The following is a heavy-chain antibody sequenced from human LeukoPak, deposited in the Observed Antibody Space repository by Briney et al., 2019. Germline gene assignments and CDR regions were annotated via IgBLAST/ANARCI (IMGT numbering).Heavy chain of an antibody. Sequence: GASVKVSCKASGYTFTSYDINWVRQATGQGLERMGWMNPNSGNTGYAQKFQGRVTMTRNTSISTAYMELSSLRSEDTAVYYCARGAGRGYYLVSPYYYYMDVWVKGTTVTVSS. CDR1: GYTFTSYD. J-gene: IGHJ6*03. CDR3: ARGAGRGYYLVSPYYYYMDV. D-gene: IGHD3-3*01. V-gene: IGHV1-8*01. CDR2: MNPNSGNT.